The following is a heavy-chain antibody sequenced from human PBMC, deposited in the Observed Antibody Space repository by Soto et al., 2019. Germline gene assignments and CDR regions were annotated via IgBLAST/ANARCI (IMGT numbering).Heavy chain of an antibody. J-gene: IGHJ4*02. CDR1: SGSINSGDYS. CDR2: SHHSGTT. Sequence: HSETLSLTSTVTSGSINSGDYSWSWIRQPPGKGLEWIGYSHHSGTTYYNPSLRSRLTLSVDTSKNQFPLTLSSVTAADTAVYYCARDGIGGLQSFYDYWGQGILVTVSS. D-gene: IGHD1-1*01. CDR3: ARDGIGGLQSFYDY. V-gene: IGHV4-30-4*01.